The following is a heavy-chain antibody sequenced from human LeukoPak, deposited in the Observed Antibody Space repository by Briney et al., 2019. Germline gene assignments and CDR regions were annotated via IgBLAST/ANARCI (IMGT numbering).Heavy chain of an antibody. J-gene: IGHJ4*02. CDR2: IKQDGGQI. CDR3: ARDKLVGDSYFEH. Sequence: GGSLRLSCTASGFTFRSYWMSWIRQAPGKGLEWVANIKQDGGQIYYVDSVKGRFTISRDNAKNSLFLQMNSLRAEDTAVYYCARDKLVGDSYFEHWGQGTLVTVSS. CDR1: GFTFRSYW. V-gene: IGHV3-7*01. D-gene: IGHD1-26*01.